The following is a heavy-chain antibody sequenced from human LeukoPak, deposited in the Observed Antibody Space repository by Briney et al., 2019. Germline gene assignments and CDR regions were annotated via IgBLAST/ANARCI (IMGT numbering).Heavy chain of an antibody. J-gene: IGHJ4*02. D-gene: IGHD4-17*01. V-gene: IGHV3-33*01. CDR1: GFTFSSYG. Sequence: PGGSLRLSCAASGFTFSSYGMHWVRQAPGKGLEWVAVIWYDGSNKYYADSVKGRFTISRDNSKNTLYLQMNSLRAEDTAVYYCARGGNYDYGDYDVDYWGQGTLVTVSS. CDR3: ARGGNYDYGDYDVDY. CDR2: IWYDGSNK.